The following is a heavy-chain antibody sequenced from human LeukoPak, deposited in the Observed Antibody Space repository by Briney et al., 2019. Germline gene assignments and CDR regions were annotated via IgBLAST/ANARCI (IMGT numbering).Heavy chain of an antibody. V-gene: IGHV1-69*06. Sequence: ASVKVSCKASGGTFSSYAISWVRQAPGQGLEWMGGIIPIFGTANYAQKFQGRVTITADKSTSTAYMELSSLRSEDTAVYYCASPSIAAAGHYYYYGMDVWGQGTTVTVSS. D-gene: IGHD6-13*01. J-gene: IGHJ6*02. CDR1: GGTFSSYA. CDR3: ASPSIAAAGHYYYYGMDV. CDR2: IIPIFGTA.